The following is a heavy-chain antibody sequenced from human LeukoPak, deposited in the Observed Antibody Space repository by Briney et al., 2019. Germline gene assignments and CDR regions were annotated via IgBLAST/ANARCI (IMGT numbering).Heavy chain of an antibody. Sequence: PSETLSLTCTVSVGSISGYFWSWVRQAPGTGLDWIGHIYYSGATNYNPSLRSRVTISVDTSKNQFSLKLRSVTAADTAVYYCARAQYSGSCFVYWGQGTLVTVSS. D-gene: IGHD1-26*01. CDR1: VGSISGYF. J-gene: IGHJ4*03. CDR2: IYYSGAT. CDR3: ARAQYSGSCFVY. V-gene: IGHV4-59*13.